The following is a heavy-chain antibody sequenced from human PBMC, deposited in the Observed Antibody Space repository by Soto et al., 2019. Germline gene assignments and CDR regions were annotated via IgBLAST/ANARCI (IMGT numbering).Heavy chain of an antibody. CDR2: IKQDGSET. J-gene: IGHJ6*03. D-gene: IGHD6-13*01. CDR3: ARERYSSSWYGDYYYYMDV. CDR1: GFTFSSYW. V-gene: IGHV3-7*01. Sequence: EVQLVESGGGLVQPGGSLRLSCAASGFTFSSYWMSWVRQAPGKGLEWVANIKQDGSETYYVDSVKGRFTISRDNAKNSLYLQMNSLRAEDTAVYYCARERYSSSWYGDYYYYMDVWGKGTTVTVSS.